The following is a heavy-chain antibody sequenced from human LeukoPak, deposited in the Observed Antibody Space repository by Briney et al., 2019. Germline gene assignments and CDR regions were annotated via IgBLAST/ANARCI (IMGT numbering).Heavy chain of an antibody. CDR1: GGSVSSSSYY. Sequence: SSETLSLTCTVSGGSVSSSSYYWSWIRQPPGKGLEWIGYIYYSGSTYYNPSLKSRVTISVDTSKNQFSLKLSSVTAADTAVYYCARTTVIAGTQCAFDICGEGTIVTLSS. J-gene: IGHJ3*02. V-gene: IGHV4-31*03. CDR3: ARTTVIAGTQCAFDI. D-gene: IGHD6-13*01. CDR2: IYYSGST.